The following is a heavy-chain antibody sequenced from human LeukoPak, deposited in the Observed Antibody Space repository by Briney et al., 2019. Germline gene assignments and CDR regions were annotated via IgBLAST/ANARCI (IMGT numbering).Heavy chain of an antibody. CDR1: GFTFSDYY. D-gene: IGHD2-2*01. CDR2: ISSSGSTI. J-gene: IGHJ4*02. Sequence: PGGSLRLSCAASGFTFSDYYMNWIRQAPGKGLEWVSYISSSGSTINYADSVKGRFAISRDNAKNSLYLQINSLRADDTAVYYCARGKNRLVDSFDCWGQGTLVTVSS. V-gene: IGHV3-11*01. CDR3: ARGKNRLVDSFDC.